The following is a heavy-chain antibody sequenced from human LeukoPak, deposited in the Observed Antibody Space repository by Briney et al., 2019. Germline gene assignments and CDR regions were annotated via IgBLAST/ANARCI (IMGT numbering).Heavy chain of an antibody. J-gene: IGHJ4*02. Sequence: PGGSLSLSCGASGFPFRSYAMTWVRQPPGKGLEWVSAITASGGSTYYADSVKGRFTISRDNSKNTLFLQMNSLRAEDTAVYYCAKGKYSYGFPSDYWGQGTLVTVPS. CDR1: GFPFRSYA. V-gene: IGHV3-23*01. CDR3: AKGKYSYGFPSDY. D-gene: IGHD5-18*01. CDR2: ITASGGST.